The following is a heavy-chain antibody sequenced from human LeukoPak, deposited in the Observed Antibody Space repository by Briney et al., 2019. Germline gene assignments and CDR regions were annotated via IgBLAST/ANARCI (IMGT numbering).Heavy chain of an antibody. Sequence: SETLSLTCTVSGGSVSTTHYWGWIRQPPGKGLEWIGSIYYGGSTSYNASLRSRVTTSVDTSKNQFSLKLSSVTAADTAVYYCARGPIGGVVLETTLGYFDPWGQGTLVTVSS. CDR2: IYYGGST. CDR3: ARGPIGGVVLETTLGYFDP. CDR1: GGSVSTTHY. J-gene: IGHJ5*02. V-gene: IGHV4-39*07. D-gene: IGHD6-25*01.